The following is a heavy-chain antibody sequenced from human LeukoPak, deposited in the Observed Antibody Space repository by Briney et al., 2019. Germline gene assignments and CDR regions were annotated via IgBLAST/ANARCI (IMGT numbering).Heavy chain of an antibody. J-gene: IGHJ4*02. D-gene: IGHD7-27*01. Sequence: ASVKVSCKASGYTFTSYYMHWVRQAPGQGLEWMGWMNPNSGNTGYAQKFQGRVTITRNTSISTAYMELSSLRSEDTAVYYCARGTWGPDYWGQGTLVTVSS. CDR2: MNPNSGNT. V-gene: IGHV1-8*03. CDR3: ARGTWGPDY. CDR1: GYTFTSYY.